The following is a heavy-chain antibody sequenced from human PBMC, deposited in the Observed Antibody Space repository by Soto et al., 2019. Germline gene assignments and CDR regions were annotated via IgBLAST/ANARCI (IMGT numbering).Heavy chain of an antibody. J-gene: IGHJ5*02. D-gene: IGHD3-22*01. CDR2: IHYGGNA. CDR3: ARTYYYDSSGYYSYNP. V-gene: IGHV4-39*01. CDR1: GGSINTYNLF. Sequence: SETLSLTCTVSGGSINTYNLFWAWVRQPPGKGLEWIASIHYGGNAYYSPSLTTRATISRDTSKNRVSLELRSVTAADTAVYYCARTYYYDSSGYYSYNPWGQGTLVTVSS.